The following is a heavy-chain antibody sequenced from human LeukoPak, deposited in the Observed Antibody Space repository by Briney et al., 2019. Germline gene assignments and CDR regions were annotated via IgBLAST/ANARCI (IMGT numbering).Heavy chain of an antibody. CDR3: AKVFTVTTHYYYYYMDV. V-gene: IGHV3-23*01. CDR1: GFTFISYA. CDR2: ISGSGGST. D-gene: IGHD4-17*01. Sequence: GGSLRLSCAASGFTFISYAMSWVRQAPGKGLEWVSAISGSGGSTYYADSVKGRFTISRDNSKNTLYLQMNSLRAEDTAVYYCAKVFTVTTHYYYYYMDVWGKGTTVTVSS. J-gene: IGHJ6*03.